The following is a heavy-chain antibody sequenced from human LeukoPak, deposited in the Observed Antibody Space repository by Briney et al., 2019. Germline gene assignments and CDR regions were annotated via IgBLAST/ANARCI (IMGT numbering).Heavy chain of an antibody. D-gene: IGHD1-26*01. CDR3: ARGYRTVGAIEYFQH. CDR2: INPNSGGT. J-gene: IGHJ1*01. V-gene: IGHV1-2*06. Sequence: ALVKVSCKASGYTFTGYYMHWVRQAPGQGLEWMGRINPNSGGTNYAQKFQGRVTMTRDTSISTAYMELSRLRSDDTAVYYCARGYRTVGAIEYFQHWGQGTLVTVSS. CDR1: GYTFTGYY.